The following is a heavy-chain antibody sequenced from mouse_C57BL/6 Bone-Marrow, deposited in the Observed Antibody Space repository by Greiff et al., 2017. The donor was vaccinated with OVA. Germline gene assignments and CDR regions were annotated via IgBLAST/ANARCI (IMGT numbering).Heavy chain of an antibody. D-gene: IGHD3-1*01. CDR2: LSDGGSYT. J-gene: IGHJ2*01. CDR1: GFTFSSYA. V-gene: IGHV5-4*01. Sequence: EVQVVESGGGLVKPGGSLKLSCAASGFTFSSYAMSWVRQTPEKRLEWVATLSDGGSYTYYPDNVKGRFTISRDNAKNNLYLQMSHLKSEDTAMYYCARERGGYRKYYFDYWGQGTTLTVSS. CDR3: ARERGGYRKYYFDY.